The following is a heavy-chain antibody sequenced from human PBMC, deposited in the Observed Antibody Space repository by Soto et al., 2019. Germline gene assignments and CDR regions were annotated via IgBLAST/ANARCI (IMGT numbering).Heavy chain of an antibody. J-gene: IGHJ6*02. CDR1: GFTFSTYA. V-gene: IGHV3-30-3*01. D-gene: IGHD5-18*01. CDR3: AKDGGRYNYGYVMLDKYYYGMDV. Sequence: QVQLVESGGGVVQPGRSLRLSCAASGFTFSTYAMHWVRQAPGKGLEWVAVISYDGTNKYYADSVRGRITISRDNSKNTLFLQMNSLRAEDTAVYYCAKDGGRYNYGYVMLDKYYYGMDVWGQGTTVTVSS. CDR2: ISYDGTNK.